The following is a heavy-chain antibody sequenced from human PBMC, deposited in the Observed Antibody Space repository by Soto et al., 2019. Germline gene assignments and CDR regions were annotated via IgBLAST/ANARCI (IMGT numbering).Heavy chain of an antibody. Sequence: QVQLQESGPGLVKPSQTLSLICTVSGDSISSDNYFWSGIRQPPGQGLEWIGYISNRGTPYYNPFVKSRVTISLDTSKSRVSLDMYSVTAADTAVYYCAREVNVVALSVAFDIWGQGTMVTVSS. D-gene: IGHD2-8*01. CDR3: AREVNVVALSVAFDI. CDR1: GDSISSDNYF. CDR2: ISNRGTP. J-gene: IGHJ3*02. V-gene: IGHV4-30-4*08.